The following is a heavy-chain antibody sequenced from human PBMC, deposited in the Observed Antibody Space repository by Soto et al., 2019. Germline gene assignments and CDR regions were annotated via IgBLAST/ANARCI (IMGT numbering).Heavy chain of an antibody. CDR2: IIPIFGTA. Sequence: QVQLVQSGAEVKKPGSSVKVSCKASGGTLSSYAISWVRQAPGQGLEWMGGIIPIFGTANYAQKFQGRVTITEDKSTSTAYMELSSLRSEDTAVYYCAVVGWSWEPQWYWGQGTLVTVSS. V-gene: IGHV1-69*06. CDR3: AVVGWSWEPQWY. J-gene: IGHJ4*02. CDR1: GGTLSSYA. D-gene: IGHD1-26*01.